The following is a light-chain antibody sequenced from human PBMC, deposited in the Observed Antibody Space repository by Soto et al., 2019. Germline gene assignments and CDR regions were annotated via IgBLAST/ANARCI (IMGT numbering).Light chain of an antibody. Sequence: QSALTQPASVSGSPGQSITISCTGTSSDVGGYKFVSWYQQHPGKAPKLMIYEVSNRPSGVSNRFSGSKSGNTASLTISGLQAEDEADYYCCSYAGSYTLVFGGGTKVTVL. CDR2: EVS. V-gene: IGLV2-14*01. J-gene: IGLJ3*02. CDR3: CSYAGSYTLV. CDR1: SSDVGGYKF.